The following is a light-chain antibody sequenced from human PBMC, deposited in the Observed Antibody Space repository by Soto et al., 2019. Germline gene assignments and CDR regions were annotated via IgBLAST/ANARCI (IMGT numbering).Light chain of an antibody. CDR1: QSIAGH. J-gene: IGKJ3*01. CDR2: TTS. CDR3: QQSSSTPFT. V-gene: IGKV1-39*01. Sequence: DIQMTQSPSSLSASVGDRVTITCRASQSIAGHLSWYQQKPGKAPKLLIYTTSSLESGVPSRFSGSGSGAEFTITISSLQPADFATYYCQQSSSTPFTFCPGTQVDI.